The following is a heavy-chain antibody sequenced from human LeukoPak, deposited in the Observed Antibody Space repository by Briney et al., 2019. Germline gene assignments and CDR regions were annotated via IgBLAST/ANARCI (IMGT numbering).Heavy chain of an antibody. V-gene: IGHV1-24*01. CDR1: GYTLTELS. CDR3: ATSQGYGSGSYYNWFDP. J-gene: IGHJ5*02. D-gene: IGHD3-10*01. Sequence: ASVKVSCKVSGYTLTELSMHWVRQAPGKGLEWMGGFDPEDGETIYAQKFQGRVTMTEDTSTDTAYMELSSLRSEDTAVYYCATSQGYGSGSYYNWFDPWGQGTLITVSS. CDR2: FDPEDGET.